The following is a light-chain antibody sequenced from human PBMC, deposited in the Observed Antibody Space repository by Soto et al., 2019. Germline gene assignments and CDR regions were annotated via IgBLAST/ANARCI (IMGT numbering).Light chain of an antibody. CDR2: KAS. V-gene: IGKV1-5*03. CDR1: RGDSTW. CDR3: QQYDM. J-gene: IGKJ1*01. Sequence: DIQMTQSPSTLSASVGDTVTITCRASRGDSTWLAWYQQIPGGAPKLLIYKASILESGVPSRFSGSGSGTEFTLTITSLQPEDFATYYCQQYDMFGPGTKVDIK.